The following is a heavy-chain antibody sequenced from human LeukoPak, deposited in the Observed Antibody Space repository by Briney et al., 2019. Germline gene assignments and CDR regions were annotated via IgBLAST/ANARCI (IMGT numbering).Heavy chain of an antibody. D-gene: IGHD3-9*01. CDR1: GGSISSSSYY. Sequence: SETLSLTCTVSGGSISSSSYYWGWIRQPPGKGLEWIGSIYYSGSTYYNPSLKSRFTISVDTSKNQFSLKLSSVTAADTAVYYCARRGYDILTGYYGEYYFDYWGQGTLVTVSS. J-gene: IGHJ4*02. CDR2: IYYSGST. CDR3: ARRGYDILTGYYGEYYFDY. V-gene: IGHV4-39*01.